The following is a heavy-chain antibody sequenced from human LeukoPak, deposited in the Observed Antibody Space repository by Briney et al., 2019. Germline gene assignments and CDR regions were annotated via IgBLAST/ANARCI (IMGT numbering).Heavy chain of an antibody. CDR1: GGSISSYY. V-gene: IGHV4-59*01. D-gene: IGHD2/OR15-2a*01. CDR3: ARFKNEDYFDY. Sequence: KPSETLSLTCTVSGGSISSYYWSWIRQPPGKGLEWIGYIYYSGSTNYNPSLKSRVTISVDTSKNQFSLKLSSVTAADTAVYYCARFKNEDYFDYWGQGTLVTVS. CDR2: IYYSGST. J-gene: IGHJ4*02.